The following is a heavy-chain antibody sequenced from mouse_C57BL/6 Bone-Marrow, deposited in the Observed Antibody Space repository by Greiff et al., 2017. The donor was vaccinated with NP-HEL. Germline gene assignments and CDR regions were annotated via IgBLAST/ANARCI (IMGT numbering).Heavy chain of an antibody. D-gene: IGHD1-1*01. Sequence: VMLVESGPGLVQPSQSLSITCTVSGFSLTSYGVHWVRQSPGKGLEWLGVIWSGGSTDYNAAFISRLSISKDNSKSQVFFKMNSLQADDTAIYYCARCPITTVVAKGYFDVWGTGTTVTVSS. CDR1: GFSLTSYG. V-gene: IGHV2-2*01. CDR2: IWSGGST. J-gene: IGHJ1*03. CDR3: ARCPITTVVAKGYFDV.